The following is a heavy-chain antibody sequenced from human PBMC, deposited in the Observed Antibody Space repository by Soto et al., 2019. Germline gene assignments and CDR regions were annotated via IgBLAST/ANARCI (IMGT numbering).Heavy chain of an antibody. CDR1: GFTFSAYW. V-gene: IGHV3-74*01. D-gene: IGHD1-1*01. CDR3: ARGPRVSSTGTGAH. CDR2: ISDDGSTA. J-gene: IGHJ4*02. Sequence: GGSLRLSCAVSGFTFSAYWLHWVRQVPGKGLTWVSRISDDGSTATYADSVKGRFVISRDNAKNSLYLEMNTLRADDSGLYYCARGPRVSSTGTGAHWGRGTLVTVSS.